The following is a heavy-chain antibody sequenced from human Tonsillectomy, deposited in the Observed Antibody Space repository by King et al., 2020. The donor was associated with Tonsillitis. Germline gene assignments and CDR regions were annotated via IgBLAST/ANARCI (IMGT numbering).Heavy chain of an antibody. J-gene: IGHJ6*02. D-gene: IGHD4-23*01. CDR1: GSSFTSYW. CDR2: IDPNDSYT. Sequence: VQLVESGAEVKKPGESLRISCKGSGSSFTSYWITWVRQMPGKGLEWMGRIDPNDSYTNYSPSFQGHVTISADKSTSTAYLQWRSLKASDTAMYYCARAPGNYGGPYYYGMDVWGQGTTVTVSS. V-gene: IGHV5-10-1*03. CDR3: ARAPGNYGGPYYYGMDV.